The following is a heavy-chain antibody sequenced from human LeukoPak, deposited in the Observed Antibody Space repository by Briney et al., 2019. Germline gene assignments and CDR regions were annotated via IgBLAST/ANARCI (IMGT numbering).Heavy chain of an antibody. CDR3: ARWGQLRISHYWHYMDV. D-gene: IGHD2-15*01. V-gene: IGHV4-34*01. CDR2: INHSGST. J-gene: IGHJ6*03. CDR1: GGSFSGYY. Sequence: SETLSLTCAVYGGSFSGYYWSWIRQPPGKGLEWIGEINHSGSTNYNPSLESRVTISVDTSKNQFSLKLSSVTAADTAVYYCARWGQLRISHYWHYMDVWAKETRVNV.